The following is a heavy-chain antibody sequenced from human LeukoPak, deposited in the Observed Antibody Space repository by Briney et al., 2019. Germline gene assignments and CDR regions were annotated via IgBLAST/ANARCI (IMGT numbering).Heavy chain of an antibody. D-gene: IGHD2-8*02. J-gene: IGHJ3*01. CDR3: ARRRYPGNTGGRDLFKF. CDR1: GYSFTSYW. V-gene: IGHV5-51*01. CDR2: IYPGDSDT. Sequence: GESLKISCKGSGYSFTSYWIGWVRQMPGKGLEWMGIIYPGDSDTRYSPSFQGQVTISADKSISTAYLPWSSLKASDTAIYYCARRRYPGNTGGRDLFKFWGKGQMVTASS.